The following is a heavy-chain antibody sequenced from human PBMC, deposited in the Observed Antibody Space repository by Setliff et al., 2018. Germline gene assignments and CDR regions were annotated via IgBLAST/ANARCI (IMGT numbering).Heavy chain of an antibody. V-gene: IGHV5-51*01. Sequence: GESLKISCKASGYSFTDYWIAWVRQMPGKGLEWMGIIYPSNSNIKYSPSFEAQITFSVDKSITTAYLQWSSLKASNTALYYCARHRVGNSGYAIPILDFWGQGALVTVSS. J-gene: IGHJ4*02. CDR2: IYPSNSNI. D-gene: IGHD5-12*01. CDR3: ARHRVGNSGYAIPILDF. CDR1: GYSFTDYW.